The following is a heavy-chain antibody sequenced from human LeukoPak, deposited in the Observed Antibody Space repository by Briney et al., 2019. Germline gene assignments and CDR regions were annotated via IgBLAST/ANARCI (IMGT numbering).Heavy chain of an antibody. CDR1: GFTFGSYS. CDR2: STTSSSTV. CDR3: ARVGDFWSGYRRSYYYYMDV. J-gene: IGHJ6*03. D-gene: IGHD3-3*01. V-gene: IGHV3-48*01. Sequence: GGSLRLSCAASGFTFGSYSMNWVRQAPGKGLEWISYSTTSSSTVYYADSVKGRFTISRDNAKNSLYLQMNSLRAEDTGVYYCARVGDFWSGYRRSYYYYMDVWGKGTTVTVSS.